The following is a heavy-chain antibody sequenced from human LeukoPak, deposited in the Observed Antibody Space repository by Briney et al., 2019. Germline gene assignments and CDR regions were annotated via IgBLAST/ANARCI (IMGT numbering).Heavy chain of an antibody. D-gene: IGHD5-24*01. J-gene: IGHJ4*02. CDR2: IYPGDSDT. CDR1: GYNFTSYW. Sequence: GESLKISCKASGYNFTSYWTGWVRQMPGKGLEWMGIIYPGDSDTRYSPSFQGQDTISADKSVSTAYLQWSSLKASDSAIYYCATRSDGYSQFDFWGQGTLVTVSS. CDR3: ATRSDGYSQFDF. V-gene: IGHV5-51*01.